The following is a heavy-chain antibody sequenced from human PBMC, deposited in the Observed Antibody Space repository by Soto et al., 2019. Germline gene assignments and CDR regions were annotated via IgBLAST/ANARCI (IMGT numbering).Heavy chain of an antibody. CDR3: ARGDCVGGTCYSLAGSFFYYMDV. D-gene: IGHD2-15*01. CDR1: GFTFSSYG. CDR2: ISYDGSNK. V-gene: IGHV3-30*03. J-gene: IGHJ6*03. Sequence: GGSLRLSCAASGFTFSSYGMHWVRQAPGKGLEWVAVISYDGSNKYYADSVKGRFTISSDNSKNTLYLQMNSLRAEDTAVYYCARGDCVGGTCYSLAGSFFYYMDVWGKGTTVTVSS.